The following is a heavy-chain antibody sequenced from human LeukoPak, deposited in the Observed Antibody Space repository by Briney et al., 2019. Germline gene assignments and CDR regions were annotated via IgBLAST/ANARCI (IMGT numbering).Heavy chain of an antibody. D-gene: IGHD2-2*01. J-gene: IGHJ4*02. CDR3: ARGCSSTSCYGFDY. V-gene: IGHV3-53*01. Sequence: GGSLRRSCAASGFTVSSKYMSWVRQAPGKGLEWVSVIYSGGSTYYADSVKGRFTISRDNSKNTLYLQMNSLRAEDTAVYYCARGCSSTSCYGFDYWGQGTLVTVSS. CDR1: GFTVSSKY. CDR2: IYSGGST.